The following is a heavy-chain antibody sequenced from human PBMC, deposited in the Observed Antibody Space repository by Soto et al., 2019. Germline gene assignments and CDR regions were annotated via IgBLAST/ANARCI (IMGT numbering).Heavy chain of an antibody. V-gene: IGHV3-30*18. CDR3: AKDLPLWGYDILTGYYSSEGHVDY. Sequence: GGSLRLSCAASGFTFSSYGMHWVRQAPGKGLEWVAVISYDGSNKYYADSVKGRFTISRDNSKNTLYLQMNSLRAEDTAVYYCAKDLPLWGYDILTGYYSSEGHVDYWGQGTLVTVSS. CDR2: ISYDGSNK. D-gene: IGHD3-9*01. J-gene: IGHJ4*02. CDR1: GFTFSSYG.